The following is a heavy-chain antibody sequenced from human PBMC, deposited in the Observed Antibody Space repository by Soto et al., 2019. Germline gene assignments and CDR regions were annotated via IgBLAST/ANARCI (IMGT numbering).Heavy chain of an antibody. J-gene: IGHJ5*02. CDR2: IYYSGST. Sequence: SETLSLTCTVSGGSISSSSFHWGWIRQPPGKGLEWTGSIYYSGSTYYSPSLRSRVTISVDTSKNQFSLKLSSVTAADTAVYYCARRERAAGTDWWFDPWGQGTLVTVSS. CDR1: GGSISSSSFH. D-gene: IGHD6-13*01. V-gene: IGHV4-39*01. CDR3: ARRERAAGTDWWFDP.